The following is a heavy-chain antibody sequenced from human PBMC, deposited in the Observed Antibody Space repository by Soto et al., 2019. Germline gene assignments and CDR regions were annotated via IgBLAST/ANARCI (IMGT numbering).Heavy chain of an antibody. CDR3: TTSYCGGDCYSGFDY. Sequence: GALRLSCTASVFTFGDYAMSWFRQAPGKGLEWVGFIRSKAYGGTTEYAASVKGRFTISRDDSKSIAYLQMNSLKTEDTAVYYCTTSYCGGDCYSGFDYWGQGTLVTVSS. CDR2: IRSKAYGGTT. V-gene: IGHV3-49*03. J-gene: IGHJ4*02. CDR1: VFTFGDYA. D-gene: IGHD2-21*02.